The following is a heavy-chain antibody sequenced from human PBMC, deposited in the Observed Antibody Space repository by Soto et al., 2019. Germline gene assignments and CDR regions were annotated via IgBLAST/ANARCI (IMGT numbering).Heavy chain of an antibody. Sequence: LSLTCAVYGGSFSGYYWSWIRQPPGKGLEWIGEINHSGSTNYNPSLKSRVTISVDTSKNQFSLKLSSVTAADTAAYYCARGSYSSGWYLKGWFDPWGQGTLVTVSS. CDR3: ARGSYSSGWYLKGWFDP. CDR2: INHSGST. J-gene: IGHJ5*02. CDR1: GGSFSGYY. D-gene: IGHD6-19*01. V-gene: IGHV4-34*01.